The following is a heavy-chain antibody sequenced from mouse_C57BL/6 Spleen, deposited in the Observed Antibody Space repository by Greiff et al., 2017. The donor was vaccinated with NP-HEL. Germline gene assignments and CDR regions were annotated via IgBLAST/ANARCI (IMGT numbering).Heavy chain of an antibody. CDR2: LDPSDSYT. D-gene: IGHD2-2*01. V-gene: IGHV1-50*01. CDR1: GYTFTSYW. Sequence: QVQLQQPGAELVKPGASVKLSCKASGYTFTSYWMQWVKQRPGQGLEWIGELDPSDSYTNYNQKFKGKATLTVDTSSRTAYMQLSSLTSEDSAVYYCARGNYGYDEGFAYWGQGTLVTVSA. J-gene: IGHJ3*01. CDR3: ARGNYGYDEGFAY.